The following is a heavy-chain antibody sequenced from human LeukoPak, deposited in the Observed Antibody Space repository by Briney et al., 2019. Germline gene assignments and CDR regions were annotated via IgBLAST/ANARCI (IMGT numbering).Heavy chain of an antibody. Sequence: SETLSLTCTVSGGSVSSHYWSWIRQPPGKGLEWIGYIYYSGSTNYNPSLKSRVTISVDTSKNQFSLKLSSVTAADTAVYYCARGWQLVGYYFDYWGQGTLVTVSS. CDR3: ARGWQLVGYYFDY. D-gene: IGHD6-6*01. CDR2: IYYSGST. CDR1: GGSVSSHY. V-gene: IGHV4-59*02. J-gene: IGHJ4*02.